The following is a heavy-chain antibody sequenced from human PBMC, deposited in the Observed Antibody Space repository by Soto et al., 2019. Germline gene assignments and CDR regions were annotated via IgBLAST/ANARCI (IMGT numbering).Heavy chain of an antibody. CDR3: AIVPDV. J-gene: IGHJ6*02. CDR1: RGSISSGGYS. Sequence: LQLQESGSGLVKPSQTLSLTCAVSRGSISSGGYSWTWIRQPPGKGLEWIGYIYHSGSTYYNPSLKSRVTISVDRSKNQFSLKLSSVTAAVTAVYYCAIVPDVWGQGTTVTVSS. CDR2: IYHSGST. V-gene: IGHV4-30-2*01.